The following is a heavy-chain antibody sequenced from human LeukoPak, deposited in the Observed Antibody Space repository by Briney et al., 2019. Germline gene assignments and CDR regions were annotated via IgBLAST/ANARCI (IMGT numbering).Heavy chain of an antibody. CDR1: GFIFETYW. D-gene: IGHD3-10*01. V-gene: IGHV3-7*03. Sequence: GGSLRLSCAASGFIFETYWMNWVRQVPGEGLEWVANMKHDGSEEYYVESVKGRSIISRDNANKLLYLQTNSLRAEDTAIYYCARKAAGWGVLDHWGQGLLVTVSS. J-gene: IGHJ4*02. CDR3: ARKAAGWGVLDH. CDR2: MKHDGSEE.